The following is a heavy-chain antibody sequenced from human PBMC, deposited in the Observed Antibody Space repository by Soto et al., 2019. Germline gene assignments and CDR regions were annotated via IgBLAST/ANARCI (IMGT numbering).Heavy chain of an antibody. D-gene: IGHD4-4*01. V-gene: IGHV3-9*01. CDR3: ANDLYSHYGDAFDI. Sequence: PGGSLRLSCAASGFTFDDYAMHWVRQAPGKGLEWVSGISWNSDNIVYADSVKGRFTISRDNAKNSLYLQMNSLRAEDTALYYFANDLYSHYGDAFDIWGQGTMVTVSS. CDR1: GFTFDDYA. J-gene: IGHJ3*02. CDR2: ISWNSDNI.